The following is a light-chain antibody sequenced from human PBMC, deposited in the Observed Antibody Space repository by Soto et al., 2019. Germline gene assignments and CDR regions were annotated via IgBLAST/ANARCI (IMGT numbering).Light chain of an antibody. J-gene: IGKJ4*01. Sequence: DIQMTQSPSSLSASVGDRVTITCRASQSISSYLNWYQQKPGKAPNLLIYAASTLQSGVPSRFSGRGSGTDFTLAIRSLQTEYVANYYCQQSYPTPLTFGGGTKVEIK. CDR2: AAS. CDR3: QQSYPTPLT. V-gene: IGKV1-39*01. CDR1: QSISSY.